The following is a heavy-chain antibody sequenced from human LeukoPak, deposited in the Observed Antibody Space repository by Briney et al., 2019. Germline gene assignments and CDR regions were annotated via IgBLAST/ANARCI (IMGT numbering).Heavy chain of an antibody. Sequence: GGSLRLSCAASGFTFSSYAMSWVRQAPGKGLEWVSAISGSGGSTYYADSVKGRFTISRDNSKNTLYLQMNSLRAEDTAVYYCAKGGVGIYDSSGYYSNPRDYWGQGTLVTVSS. CDR2: ISGSGGST. J-gene: IGHJ4*02. V-gene: IGHV3-23*01. CDR3: AKGGVGIYDSSGYYSNPRDY. CDR1: GFTFSSYA. D-gene: IGHD3-22*01.